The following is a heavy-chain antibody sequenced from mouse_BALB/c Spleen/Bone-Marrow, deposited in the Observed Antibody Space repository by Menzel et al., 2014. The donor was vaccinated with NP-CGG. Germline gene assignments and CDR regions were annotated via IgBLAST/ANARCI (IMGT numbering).Heavy chain of an antibody. CDR3: ARDGSSYEGNYFDY. CDR1: GFTFSSYG. V-gene: IGHV5-6-3*01. D-gene: IGHD1-1*01. Sequence: EVKLMESGRGLVQPGGSLKLSCAASGFTFSSYGMSWVRQTPDKRLELVATINSNGGSTYYPDSVKGRFTISRDNAKNTLYLQMSSLKSEDTTMYYCARDGSSYEGNYFDYWGQGTTLTVSS. J-gene: IGHJ2*01. CDR2: INSNGGST.